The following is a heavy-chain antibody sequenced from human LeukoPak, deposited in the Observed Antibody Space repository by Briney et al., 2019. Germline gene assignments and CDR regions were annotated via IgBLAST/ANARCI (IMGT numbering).Heavy chain of an antibody. CDR1: GFTFTSSA. CDR2: IVVGSGNT. J-gene: IGHJ4*02. D-gene: IGHD3-22*01. CDR3: AADQTDYYDSSGYGPMGY. Sequence: SVKVSCKASGFTFTSSAVQWVRQARAQRLEWIGWIVVGSGNTNYAQKFQERVTITRDMSTSTAYMELSSLRSEDTAVYYCAADQTDYYDSSGYGPMGYWGQGTLVTVSS. V-gene: IGHV1-58*01.